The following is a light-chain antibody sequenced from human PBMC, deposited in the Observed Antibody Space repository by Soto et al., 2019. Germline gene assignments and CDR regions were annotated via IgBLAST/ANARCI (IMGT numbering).Light chain of an antibody. CDR2: DAS. CDR1: QDISNY. CDR3: QQYDTLRVT. V-gene: IGKV1-33*01. J-gene: IGKJ3*01. Sequence: DVQMTQSPSSLSASVGDRVTITCQAIQDISNYLTWYQQKPGKAPKLLIYDASNLETGVPSRFSGSGSGTDFTFTISSLQPEDIATYYCQQYDTLRVTFGPGTKVDIK.